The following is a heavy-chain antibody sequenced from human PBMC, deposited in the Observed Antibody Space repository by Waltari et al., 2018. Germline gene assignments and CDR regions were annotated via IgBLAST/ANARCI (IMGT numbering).Heavy chain of an antibody. D-gene: IGHD3-16*01. CDR1: GFTFDNYA. CDR2: IRWGRGDI. V-gene: IGHV3-9*01. Sequence: EVQLVESGGGLVQPGRSLRLSCLASGFTFDNYAMHWVRQAPGKGLEGVSGIRWGRGDIGYADSVKCRFTISRDNAKNSLYLQMNSLTIEDTALYFCSRDMGGGFYYDYGMDVWGQGTTVTVSS. CDR3: SRDMGGGFYYDYGMDV. J-gene: IGHJ6*02.